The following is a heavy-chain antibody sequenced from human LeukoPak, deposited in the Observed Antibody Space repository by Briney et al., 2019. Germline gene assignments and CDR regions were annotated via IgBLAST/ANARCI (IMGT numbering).Heavy chain of an antibody. CDR2: INWNGETI. Sequence: GGSLRLSCATSGFTFDDFGMAWVRQVPGKGPEWVSGINWNGETIAYRDSVKGRFTISRDSARRSVYLQMNSLRDEDTALYYCAKETGANWDPFDYWGRGTLVIVSS. CDR1: GFTFDDFG. V-gene: IGHV3-20*04. D-gene: IGHD7-27*01. J-gene: IGHJ4*02. CDR3: AKETGANWDPFDY.